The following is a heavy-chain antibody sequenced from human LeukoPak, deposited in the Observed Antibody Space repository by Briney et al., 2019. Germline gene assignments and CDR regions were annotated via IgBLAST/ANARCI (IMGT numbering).Heavy chain of an antibody. V-gene: IGHV4-59*08. CDR2: IYYSGST. Sequence: SGTLSLTCTVSGGSISSYYWSWIRQPPGKGLEWIGYIYYSGSTNYNPSLKSRVTISVDTSKNQLSLKLSSVTAADTAVYYCARRDILTGYYDYWGQGTLVTVSS. D-gene: IGHD3-9*01. CDR3: ARRDILTGYYDY. CDR1: GGSISSYY. J-gene: IGHJ4*02.